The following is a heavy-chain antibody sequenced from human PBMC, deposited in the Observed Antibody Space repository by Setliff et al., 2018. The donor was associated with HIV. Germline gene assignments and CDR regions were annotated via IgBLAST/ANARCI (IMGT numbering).Heavy chain of an antibody. J-gene: IGHJ5*02. CDR1: GGSFSGYY. CDR2: INHSGIT. Sequence: SETLSLTCALYGGSFSGYYWSWIRQPPGKGLEWIGEINHSGITNYNPSLKSRVTISVDTSKNQFSLKLSSVTAADTAVYYCARHPYYYDSSGYHAPNWFDPWGQGTLVTVSS. V-gene: IGHV4-34*01. CDR3: ARHPYYYDSSGYHAPNWFDP. D-gene: IGHD3-22*01.